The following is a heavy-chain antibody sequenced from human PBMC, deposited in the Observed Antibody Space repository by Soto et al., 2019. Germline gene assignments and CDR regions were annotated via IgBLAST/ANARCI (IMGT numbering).Heavy chain of an antibody. CDR1: GGTFSSYG. V-gene: IGHV3-30*18. J-gene: IGHJ4*01. Sequence: QVQLVQSGAEVQKPGSSVKVSCKASGGTFSSYGIHWVRQAPGKGLEWVAVISYDGSNEYYADSVKGRFTISRDNSKNTLYLQMDSLRPEDTAVYYCAKEITVAGDFDYWGHGTLVTVSS. CDR3: AKEITVAGDFDY. CDR2: ISYDGSNE. D-gene: IGHD6-19*01.